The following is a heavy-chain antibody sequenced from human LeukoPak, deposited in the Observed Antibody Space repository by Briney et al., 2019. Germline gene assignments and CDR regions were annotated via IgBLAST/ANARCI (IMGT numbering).Heavy chain of an antibody. CDR3: AREGPVPGTGPFDY. V-gene: IGHV3-33*01. J-gene: IGHJ4*02. CDR1: GFTFSSYG. CDR2: IWSDATTK. D-gene: IGHD1-7*01. Sequence: GGFLRLSCAASGFTFSSYGMHWVRQAQGKRLEWVAVIWSDATTKYYADSVKGRFTISRDNSENTLYLQMNSLRAEDSAVYYCAREGPVPGTGPFDYWGQGALVTVPS.